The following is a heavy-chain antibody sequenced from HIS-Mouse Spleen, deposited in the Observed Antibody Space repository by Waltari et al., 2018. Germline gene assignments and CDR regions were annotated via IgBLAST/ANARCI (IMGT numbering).Heavy chain of an antibody. V-gene: IGHV1-8*01. D-gene: IGHD4-4*01. Sequence: QVQLVQSGAEVKKPGASVKVSCKASGYTFTSYDINWVRQATGQGLEWMGWMNPESGNTGYAKKFQGRVTMTRNTSISTAYMELSSLRSEDTAVYYCARGHDYSNYFDYWGQGTLVTVSS. CDR2: MNPESGNT. CDR3: ARGHDYSNYFDY. CDR1: GYTFTSYD. J-gene: IGHJ4*02.